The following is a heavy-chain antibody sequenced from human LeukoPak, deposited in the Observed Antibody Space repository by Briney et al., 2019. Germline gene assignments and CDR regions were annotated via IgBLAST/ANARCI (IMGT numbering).Heavy chain of an antibody. V-gene: IGHV1-18*01. CDR3: ARDQIRKAVAANWFDP. Sequence: GASVKVSCKASGYTFTSYGISWVRQAPGQGLEWMGWISTYNGNTNYAQKLQDRVTMTTDTSTNTAYMELRNLRSDDTAVYYCARDQIRKAVAANWFDPWGQGTLVSVSS. D-gene: IGHD6-19*01. CDR2: ISTYNGNT. CDR1: GYTFTSYG. J-gene: IGHJ5*02.